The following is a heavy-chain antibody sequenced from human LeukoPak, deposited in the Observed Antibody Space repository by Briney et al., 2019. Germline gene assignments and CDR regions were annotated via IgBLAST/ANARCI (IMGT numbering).Heavy chain of an antibody. J-gene: IGHJ4*02. D-gene: IGHD3-22*01. Sequence: SVKVSCKASGGTFSSYAISWVRQAPGQGLEWMGGIIPIFGTANYAQKFQGRVTITADESTSTAYMELSSLRSEDTAVYYCAREWSYESSGYFYYYWGQGALVTVSS. V-gene: IGHV1-69*13. CDR2: IIPIFGTA. CDR1: GGTFSSYA. CDR3: AREWSYESSGYFYYY.